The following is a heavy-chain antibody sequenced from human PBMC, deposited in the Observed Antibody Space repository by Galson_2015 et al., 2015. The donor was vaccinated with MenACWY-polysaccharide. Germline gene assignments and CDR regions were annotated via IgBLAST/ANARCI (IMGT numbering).Heavy chain of an antibody. CDR3: ARGHGGYNGWFDP. V-gene: IGHV4-4*02. CDR1: GDSISSGNW. J-gene: IGHJ5*02. CDR2: IHHSGST. Sequence: ETLSLTCAVSGDSISSGNWWTWVRQSPGKGLEWIGYIHHSGSTNYNPSLKSRVTISVDTSANQFSLTLRSVTAADTAVYDCARGHGGYNGWFDPWGQGTLVTVSS. D-gene: IGHD5-24*01.